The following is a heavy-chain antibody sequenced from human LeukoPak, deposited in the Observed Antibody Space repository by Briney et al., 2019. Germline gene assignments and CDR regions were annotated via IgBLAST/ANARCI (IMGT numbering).Heavy chain of an antibody. Sequence: ASVKISCXVSGYTFTDYYMHWVQQAPGKGLEWMGLVDPEDGETIYAEKFQGRVTITADTSTDTAYMELSSLRSEDTAVYYCATAPGRYCSDGSCYSGDSGGYYYPEYFQHWGQGTLVTVSS. CDR3: ATAPGRYCSDGSCYSGDSGGYYYPEYFQH. J-gene: IGHJ1*01. V-gene: IGHV1-69-2*01. D-gene: IGHD2-15*01. CDR1: GYTFTDYY. CDR2: VDPEDGET.